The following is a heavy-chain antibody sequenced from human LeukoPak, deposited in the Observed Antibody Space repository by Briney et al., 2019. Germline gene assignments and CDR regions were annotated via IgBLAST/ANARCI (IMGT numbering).Heavy chain of an antibody. J-gene: IGHJ4*02. D-gene: IGHD3-22*01. CDR2: ISAYNGNT. V-gene: IGHV1-18*01. CDR1: GYTFTSYD. Sequence: ASVKVSCKASGYTFTSYDINWVRQATGQGLEWMGWISAYNGNTNYAQKLQGRVTMTADTSTSTAYMELRSLRSDDTAVYYCARDRVPYYYDSSGYDYWGQGTLVTVSS. CDR3: ARDRVPYYYDSSGYDY.